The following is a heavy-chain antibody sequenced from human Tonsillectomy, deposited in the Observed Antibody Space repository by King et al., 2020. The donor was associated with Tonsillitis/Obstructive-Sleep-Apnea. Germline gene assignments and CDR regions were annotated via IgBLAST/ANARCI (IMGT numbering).Heavy chain of an antibody. J-gene: IGHJ6*02. D-gene: IGHD3/OR15-3a*01. CDR3: ATPGLEAWSGMDV. Sequence: QLVQSGAEVKKAGESLRISCTDSGNTFSRSWIAWVRQMPGKGLEWMGIIYPGDSDTRYSPSFQGQVTISADKSVNTAYLQWSSLKASDTAMYYFATPGLEAWSGMDVWGQGTTVIVS. V-gene: IGHV5-51*03. CDR1: GNTFSRSW. CDR2: IYPGDSDT.